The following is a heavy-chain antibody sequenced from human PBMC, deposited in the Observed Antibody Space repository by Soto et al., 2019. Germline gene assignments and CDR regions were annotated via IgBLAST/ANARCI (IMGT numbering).Heavy chain of an antibody. CDR1: GFTFSSYG. J-gene: IGHJ4*02. CDR2: IWYDGSNK. D-gene: IGHD6-13*01. V-gene: IGHV3-33*01. CDR3: ARDIHSSSFMGLDY. Sequence: QVQLVESGGGVVQPGRSLRLSCAASGFTFSSYGMHWVRQAPGKGLEWVAVIWYDGSNKYYADSVKGRFTISRDNSKNTLYLQMNSLRAEDTAVYYCARDIHSSSFMGLDYWGQGTLVTVSS.